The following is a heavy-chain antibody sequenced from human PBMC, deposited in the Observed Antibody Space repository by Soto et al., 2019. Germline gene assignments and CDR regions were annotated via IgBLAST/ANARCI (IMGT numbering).Heavy chain of an antibody. Sequence: QVQLQASRPGLVKPSKTLSLTCTVSGGSISSLYWSWLRQSPGKGLERIGHIYYRGTTNYNPSLKSRVTISVDTSKSQFSLKFSSVTAADTAVYYCARFRGVSTRPSVYYFDSRGQGTLVTVSS. D-gene: IGHD2-8*01. J-gene: IGHJ4*02. CDR1: GGSISSLY. CDR2: IYYRGTT. V-gene: IGHV4-59*11. CDR3: ARFRGVSTRPSVYYFDS.